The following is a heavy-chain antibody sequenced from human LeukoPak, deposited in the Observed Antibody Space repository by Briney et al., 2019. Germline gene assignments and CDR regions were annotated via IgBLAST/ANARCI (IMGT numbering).Heavy chain of an antibody. CDR2: IYYSGNT. Sequence: PSQTLSLTCTVSGGSISSGDYYWSWIRQHPGKGLEWLGYIYYSGNTYYNPSLKSRVTISVDTSKNQFSLKLSSVTDADTAVYYCATRGYGSTWHSQNWGQGTLVTVSS. D-gene: IGHD6-13*01. CDR1: GGSISSGDYY. CDR3: ATRGYGSTWHSQN. V-gene: IGHV4-31*03. J-gene: IGHJ4*02.